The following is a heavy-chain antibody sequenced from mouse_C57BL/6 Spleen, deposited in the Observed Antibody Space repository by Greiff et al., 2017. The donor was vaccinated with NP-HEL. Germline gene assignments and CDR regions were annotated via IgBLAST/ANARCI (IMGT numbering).Heavy chain of an antibody. Sequence: VQLQQSGAELVRPGASVKLSCTASGFNINDDYMHWVKPRPEQGLEWIGWIDPENGDTEYASKCQGKATITADTSSNTAYLQLSSLTSEDTAVYYCTTGEAYWGQGTLVTVSA. CDR1: GFNINDDY. V-gene: IGHV14-4*01. CDR3: TTGEAY. J-gene: IGHJ3*01. CDR2: IDPENGDT.